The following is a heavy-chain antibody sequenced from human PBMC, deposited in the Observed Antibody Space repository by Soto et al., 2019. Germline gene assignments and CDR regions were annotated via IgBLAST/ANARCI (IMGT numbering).Heavy chain of an antibody. V-gene: IGHV3-66*01. CDR3: ARDGAIMVRGVGYYYYGMDV. CDR1: GFTVSSNY. Sequence: GGSLRLSCAASGFTVSSNYMSWVRQAPWKGLEWVSVIYSGGSTYYADSVKGRFTISRDNSKNTLYLQMNSLRAEDTAVYYCARDGAIMVRGVGYYYYGMDVWGQGTTVTVSS. CDR2: IYSGGST. J-gene: IGHJ6*01. D-gene: IGHD3-10*01.